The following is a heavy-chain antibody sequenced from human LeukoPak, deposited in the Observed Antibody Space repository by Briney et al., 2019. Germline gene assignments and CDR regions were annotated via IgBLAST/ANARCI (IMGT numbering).Heavy chain of an antibody. CDR3: ARERLKRGGQILWLLDYYYMDV. CDR2: MNPNSGNT. J-gene: IGHJ6*03. V-gene: IGHV1-8*03. Sequence: ASVKVSCKASGYTFTSYDINSGRQATGEGLEWMGSMNPNSGNTDYAQKLQGRVTNTRNTSISTAYIELSSLTCEDTAVYYCARERLKRGGQILWLLDYYYMDVWGKGNTSTVSS. D-gene: IGHD5-12*01. CDR1: GYTFTSYD.